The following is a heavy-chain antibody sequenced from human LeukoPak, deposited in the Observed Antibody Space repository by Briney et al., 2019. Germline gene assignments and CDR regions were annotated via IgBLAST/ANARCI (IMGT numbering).Heavy chain of an antibody. J-gene: IGHJ4*02. CDR3: ARDTYYYDSSGYFVEDSFDY. CDR2: INSDGSST. D-gene: IGHD3-22*01. CDR1: GFTFSSYW. V-gene: IGHV3-74*01. Sequence: GRSLSLSCAASGFTFSSYWMHWVRQAPEKGQVWVSRINSDGSSTSYADSVKGRFTISRDNAKNTLYLQMDSLRAEDTVVYYGARDTYYYDSSGYFVEDSFDYWGQGTLVTVSS.